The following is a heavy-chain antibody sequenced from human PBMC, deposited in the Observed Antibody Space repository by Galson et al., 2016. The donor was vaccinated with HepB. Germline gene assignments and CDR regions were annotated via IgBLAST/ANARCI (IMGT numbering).Heavy chain of an antibody. Sequence: LSLTCTVFGGSMTSGGFYWSWIRQLPGKGLEWIGHIYYSGATYYNPSLKSRVTISVDTSKNQFSLNLISVTAADTAVYFCAREGPYWSGNYWFDPWGQGTLVTVSS. CDR2: IYYSGAT. CDR1: GGSMTSGGFY. CDR3: AREGPYWSGNYWFDP. J-gene: IGHJ5*02. V-gene: IGHV4-31*03. D-gene: IGHD3-3*01.